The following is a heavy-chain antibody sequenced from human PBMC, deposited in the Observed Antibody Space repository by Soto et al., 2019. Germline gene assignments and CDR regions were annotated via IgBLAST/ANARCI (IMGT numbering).Heavy chain of an antibody. J-gene: IGHJ5*02. CDR1: GFSVNNID. V-gene: IGHV3-53*01. CDR2: IYSSGSI. CDR3: AKNPSVAVGYYDL. Sequence: GGSLRLSCATTGFSVNNIDMSWVRQAPGKGLEWVSLIYSSGSIKYADSVKGRFTISRDNSKNTLYLQMNSLRAEDTALYYCAKNPSVAVGYYDLWGQGTLVTVSS. D-gene: IGHD6-19*01.